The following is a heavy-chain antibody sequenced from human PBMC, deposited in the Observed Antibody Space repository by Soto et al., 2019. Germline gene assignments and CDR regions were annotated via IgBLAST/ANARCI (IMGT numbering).Heavy chain of an antibody. CDR1: GYSFTSYW. CDR2: IYPGDSDT. CDR3: ASSPRGYCSSTSCRELGNYYGMDV. J-gene: IGHJ6*02. D-gene: IGHD2-2*01. Sequence: RESLKISCKGSGYSFTSYWIGWVRQMPGKGLEWMGIIYPGDSDTRYSPSFQGQVTISADKSISTAYLQWSSLKASDTAMYYCASSPRGYCSSTSCRELGNYYGMDVWGQGTTVTVSS. V-gene: IGHV5-51*01.